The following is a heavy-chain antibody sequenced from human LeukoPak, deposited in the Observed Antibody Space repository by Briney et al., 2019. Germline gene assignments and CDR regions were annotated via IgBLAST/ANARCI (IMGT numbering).Heavy chain of an antibody. CDR2: IYYSGST. CDR3: ARDYGRAEPYYFDY. CDR1: GGSISSYY. J-gene: IGHJ4*02. V-gene: IGHV4-59*12. D-gene: IGHD1-14*01. Sequence: SETLSLTCTVSGGSISSYYWSWIRQPPGKGLEWIGYIYYSGSTNYNPSLKSRVTISVDTSKNQFSLKLSSVTAADTAVYYCARDYGRAEPYYFDYWGQGTLVTVSS.